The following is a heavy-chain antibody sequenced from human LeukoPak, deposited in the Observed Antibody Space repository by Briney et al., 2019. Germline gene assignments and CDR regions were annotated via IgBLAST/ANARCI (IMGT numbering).Heavy chain of an antibody. V-gene: IGHV3-48*01. CDR1: GFTFSSYT. J-gene: IGHJ3*01. CDR2: ISSGNSNI. Sequence: GESLRLSCAASGFTFSSYTMNWVRQAPGKGLEWVSYISSGNSNIYYADSVKGRFTISRDNAKNSLYLQMNSLRAEDTAVYYCARSLGAAPFDYWGQGTMVTVSS. D-gene: IGHD1-26*01. CDR3: ARSLGAAPFDY.